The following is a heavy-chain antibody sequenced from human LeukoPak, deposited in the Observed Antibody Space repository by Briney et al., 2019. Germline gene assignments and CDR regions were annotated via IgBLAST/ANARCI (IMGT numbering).Heavy chain of an antibody. CDR3: ARAIRTTVTTQLYYFDY. V-gene: IGHV4-59*01. CDR1: VGSISSYY. CDR2: IYYSGST. D-gene: IGHD4-17*01. J-gene: IGHJ4*02. Sequence: SETLSLTCTVSVGSISSYYWSWIRQPPGKGLEWVGYIYYSGSTNYNPTLKSRFTISVDTSKNQFSLKLSSVTAADTAVYYCARAIRTTVTTQLYYFDYWGQGTLVTVSS.